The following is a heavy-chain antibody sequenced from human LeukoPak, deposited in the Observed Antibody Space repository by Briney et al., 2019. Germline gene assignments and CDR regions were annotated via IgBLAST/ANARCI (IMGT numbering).Heavy chain of an antibody. CDR2: MYHSGST. D-gene: IGHD3-3*01. Sequence: PSETLSLTCAVSGYSISSGYYWGWIRQPPGKGLEWIGSMYHSGSTYYDPSLKSRVTISVDTSKNQFSLKLSSVTAADTAVYYCARGLTYYDFWSGHHPGSYYMDVWGKGTTVTVPS. V-gene: IGHV4-38-2*01. J-gene: IGHJ6*03. CDR3: ARGLTYYDFWSGHHPGSYYMDV. CDR1: GYSISSGYY.